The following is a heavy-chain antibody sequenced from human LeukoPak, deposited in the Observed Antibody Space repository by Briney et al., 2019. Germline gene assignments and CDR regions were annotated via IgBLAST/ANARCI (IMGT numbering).Heavy chain of an antibody. CDR3: ARRRWSSSSVIGY. CDR2: INHSGSI. CDR1: GGSLSGYY. Sequence: SETLSLTCGMYGGSLSGYYWSWIRQSPDGVLEWIGEINHSGSINDKPSLKSRVTMSVDTSKNQFSLRLTSLTAADTAVYYCARRRWSSSSVIGYWSRGTRVTVSS. J-gene: IGHJ4*02. D-gene: IGHD6-6*01. V-gene: IGHV4-34*01.